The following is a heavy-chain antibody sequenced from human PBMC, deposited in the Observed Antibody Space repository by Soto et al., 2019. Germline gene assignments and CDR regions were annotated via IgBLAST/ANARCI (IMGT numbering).Heavy chain of an antibody. CDR1: GFTVSSNY. J-gene: IGHJ6*02. CDR3: ARERYYHDGSGYSILYYYGMDV. D-gene: IGHD3-22*01. V-gene: IGHV3-53*01. Sequence: GGSLRLSCAASGFTVSSNYMSWVRQAPGKGLEWVSVIYSGGSTYYADSVKGRFTISRDNSKNTLYLQMNSLRAEDTAVYYCARERYYHDGSGYSILYYYGMDVWGQGTTVTVSS. CDR2: IYSGGST.